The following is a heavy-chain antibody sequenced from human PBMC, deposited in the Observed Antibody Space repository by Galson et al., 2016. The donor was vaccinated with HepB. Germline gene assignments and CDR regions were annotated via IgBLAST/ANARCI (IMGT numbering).Heavy chain of an antibody. D-gene: IGHD3-3*01. CDR1: GGTFSSYA. CDR3: AREGGYYSFYYYGMDV. J-gene: IGHJ6*02. V-gene: IGHV1-69*13. CDR2: IIPIFGTA. Sequence: SVKVSCKASGGTFSSYAISWVRQAPRQGLEWMGGIIPIFGTANYAQRFQGRVTITADESASTAYMALSSLRSEDTAVYYCAREGGYYSFYYYGMDVWGQGTTVTVSS.